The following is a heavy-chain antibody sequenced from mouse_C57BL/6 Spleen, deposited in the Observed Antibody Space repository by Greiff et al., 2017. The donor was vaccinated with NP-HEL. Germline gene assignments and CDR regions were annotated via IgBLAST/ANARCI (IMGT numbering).Heavy chain of an antibody. D-gene: IGHD1-1*01. CDR3: TTWRYGSSYHYAMDY. CDR1: GFNIKDYY. Sequence: SGAELVRPGASVKLSCTASGFNIKDYYMHWVKQRPEQGLEWIGRIDPEDGDTEYAPKFQGKATMTADTSSNTAYLQLSSLTSEDTAVYYCTTWRYGSSYHYAMDYWGQGTSVTVSS. CDR2: IDPEDGDT. J-gene: IGHJ4*01. V-gene: IGHV14-1*01.